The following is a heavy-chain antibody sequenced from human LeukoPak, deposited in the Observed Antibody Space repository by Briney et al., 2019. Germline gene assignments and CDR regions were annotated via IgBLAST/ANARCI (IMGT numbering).Heavy chain of an antibody. D-gene: IGHD3-3*02. CDR3: ARGASRISWPGIDY. CDR1: GFTVSSNL. J-gene: IGHJ4*02. Sequence: PGGSLTLSCAASGFTVSSNLMTWVSQSPGRGLEWLSSSYSAGATYYADSVNGRFTISRDHSNNSVSLQMTNLKVEDTAIYYCARGASRISWPGIDYWGQGTLVTVSS. CDR2: SYSAGAT. V-gene: IGHV3-53*01.